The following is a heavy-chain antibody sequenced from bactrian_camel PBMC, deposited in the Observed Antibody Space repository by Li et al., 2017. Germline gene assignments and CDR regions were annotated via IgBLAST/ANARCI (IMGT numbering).Heavy chain of an antibody. J-gene: IGHJ4*01. CDR1: GVIWSTDS. V-gene: IGHV3S53*01. Sequence: HVQLVESGGGSVQAGGSLRLSRAASGVIWSTDSLAWFLQPPGKKRDGVATIDANDRTYYTTSAVRSRFTISEDTAKNVLYLQMNNLTPEDSGVYFCAADHRKGLLSLADGDYRYYGQGTQVTVS. D-gene: IGHD4*01. CDR2: IDANDRT.